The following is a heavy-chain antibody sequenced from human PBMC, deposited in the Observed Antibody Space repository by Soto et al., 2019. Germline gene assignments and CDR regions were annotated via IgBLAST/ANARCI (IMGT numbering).Heavy chain of an antibody. CDR2: IYWDDDK. V-gene: IGHV2-5*02. Sequence: SGPTLVNPTQTLTLTCTFSGFSLSTSGVGVGWIRQPPGKALEWLALIYWDDDKRYSPSLKSRLTITKDTSKNQVVLTMTNMDPVDTDTYSCANTSHGDTAMGLDVWGQGTTVTVSS. CDR3: ANTSHGDTAMGLDV. D-gene: IGHD5-18*01. CDR1: GFSLSTSGVG. J-gene: IGHJ6*02.